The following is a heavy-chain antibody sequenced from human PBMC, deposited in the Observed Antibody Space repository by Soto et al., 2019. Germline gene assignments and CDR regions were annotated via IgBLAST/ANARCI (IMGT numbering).Heavy chain of an antibody. Sequence: PGGSLRLSCAASGFTFSGSAMHWVRQASGKGLEWVGRIRSKANSYATAYAASVKGRFTISADKSISTAYLQWSSLKASDTAMYYCARHPNIYFDYWGQGTLVTVSS. J-gene: IGHJ4*02. V-gene: IGHV3-73*01. D-gene: IGHD2-21*01. CDR3: ARHPNIYFDY. CDR1: GFTFSGSA. CDR2: IRSKANSYAT.